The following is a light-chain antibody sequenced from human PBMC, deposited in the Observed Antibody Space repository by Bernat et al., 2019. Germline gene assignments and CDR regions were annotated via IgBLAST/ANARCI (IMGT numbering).Light chain of an antibody. V-gene: IGLV2-14*03. Sequence: QSALTQPASVSGSPGQSITISCTGTSSDVGGYNYVSRYQQHPGRAPKLMIYDVRDRPSGISNRFSGSKSGNTASLTISGLLDEDEADYYCSSYTSSSTLVFGGGTRLTVL. CDR2: DVR. CDR1: SSDVGGYNY. CDR3: SSYTSSSTLV. J-gene: IGLJ3*02.